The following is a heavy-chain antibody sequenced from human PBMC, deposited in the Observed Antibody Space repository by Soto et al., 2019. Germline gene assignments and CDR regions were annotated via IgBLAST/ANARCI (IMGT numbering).Heavy chain of an antibody. J-gene: IGHJ6*02. V-gene: IGHV3-23*01. CDR2: ISGSGGST. CDR3: AKALRFKYCSGGSCYLDV. D-gene: IGHD2-15*01. CDR1: GCTFSSYA. Sequence: EVQLLESGGGLVQPGGYLRLSCAASGCTFSSYAMSWVRQAPGKGLEWVSAISGSGGSTYYADSVKGRFTISRDNSKNTMYLQMNSLRAEDTAVYYCAKALRFKYCSGGSCYLDVWGQGTTVTVSS.